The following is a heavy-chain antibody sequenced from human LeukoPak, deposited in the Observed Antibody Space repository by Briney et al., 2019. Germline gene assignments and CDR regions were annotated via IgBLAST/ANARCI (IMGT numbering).Heavy chain of an antibody. J-gene: IGHJ6*03. CDR1: GFTFGSYA. CDR3: ANSHAPYYYYYYMDV. Sequence: GGSLRLSCAASGFTFGSYAMSWVRQAPGKGLEWVSAISGSGRSTYYADSVKGRFTTSRDNSKNTLYLQMNSLRAEDTAVYYCANSHAPYYYYYYMDVWGKGTTVTVSS. V-gene: IGHV3-23*01. D-gene: IGHD2-8*01. CDR2: ISGSGRST.